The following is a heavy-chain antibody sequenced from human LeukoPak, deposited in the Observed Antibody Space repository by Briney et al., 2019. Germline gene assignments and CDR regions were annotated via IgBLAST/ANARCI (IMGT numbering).Heavy chain of an antibody. D-gene: IGHD2-2*01. V-gene: IGHV4-61*08. CDR3: ARWKTSSFDY. J-gene: IGHJ4*02. CDR2: IYYSGST. Sequence: PSETLSLTCTVSGGSISSGGYSWSWIRQPPGKGLEWIGYIYYSGSTNYNPSLKSRVTISVDTSKNQFSLKLSSVTAADTAVYYCARWKTSSFDYWGQGTLVTVSS. CDR1: GGSISSGGYS.